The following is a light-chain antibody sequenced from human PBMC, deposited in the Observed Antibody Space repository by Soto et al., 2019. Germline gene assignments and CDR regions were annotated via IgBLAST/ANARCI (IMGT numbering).Light chain of an antibody. J-gene: IGKJ1*01. CDR2: STS. V-gene: IGKV1-12*01. CDR1: QVINNL. Sequence: DIQMSHSPSSVSASVGDSVTITCRANQVINNLLAWYQQKPGKAPKLLIYSTSNVQSGAPSRFSGGRSGTDFTLTISSLQTEDFATYYCQQANSFPWTFGQGTRVDIK. CDR3: QQANSFPWT.